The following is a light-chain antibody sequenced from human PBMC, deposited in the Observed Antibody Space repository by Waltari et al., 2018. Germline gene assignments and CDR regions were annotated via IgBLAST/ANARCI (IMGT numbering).Light chain of an antibody. CDR3: QSYDKSLSASV. V-gene: IGLV1-40*01. CDR2: GNS. Sequence: QSVRWPPAPVPSAPGQQVTIHHTGSTTNTRGGNDCHSYQQLPSTAPKLILYGNSYRPSGVPDRFSGSKSGTSGSLAITGLQAEDEAIYYCQSYDKSLSASVFGGGTTVTVL. CDR1: TTNTRGGND. J-gene: IGLJ2*01.